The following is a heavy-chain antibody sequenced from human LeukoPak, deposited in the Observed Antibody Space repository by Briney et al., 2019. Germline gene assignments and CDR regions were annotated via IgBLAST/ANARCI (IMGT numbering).Heavy chain of an antibody. J-gene: IGHJ4*02. CDR2: ISDRSTNI. CDR3: VTDWPVW. V-gene: IGHV3-48*01. Sequence: GGSLRLSCAVSGFSLSAFGMHWARQAPGKGLEWVSYISDRSTNIYYADSVKARFTISRDNAKNSLFLQMNSLRAKDTAVYFCVTDWPVWWGQGTLVTVSS. D-gene: IGHD3-16*01. CDR1: GFSLSAFG.